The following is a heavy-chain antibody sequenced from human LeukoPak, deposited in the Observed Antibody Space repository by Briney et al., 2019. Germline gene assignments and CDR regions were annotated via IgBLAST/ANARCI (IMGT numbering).Heavy chain of an antibody. CDR3: ARLRLSGGSFSVGWFDP. CDR1: GGSISSGGYY. Sequence: SETLSLTCTVSGGSISSGGYYWSWIRQPPGKGLEWIGYIYHSGSTYYNPSLKSRVTMLLDKSKNQFSLRLNSVTAADTAVYFCARLRLSGGSFSVGWFDPWGQGIQVTASS. D-gene: IGHD1-26*01. J-gene: IGHJ5*02. V-gene: IGHV4-30-2*01. CDR2: IYHSGST.